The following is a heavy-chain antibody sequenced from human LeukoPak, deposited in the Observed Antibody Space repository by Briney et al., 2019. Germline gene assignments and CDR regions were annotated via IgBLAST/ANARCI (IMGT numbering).Heavy chain of an antibody. CDR3: ARAKMTTMTGRARFDY. CDR2: IYYSGST. V-gene: IGHV4-31*03. D-gene: IGHD4-17*01. J-gene: IGHJ4*02. Sequence: PSETLSLPCTVSGDTISSGGYYWSWIRQHPGKGLEWIGYIYYSGSTYYNPSLKSRVTISVDTSKNQFSLKLSSVTAADTAVYYCARAKMTTMTGRARFDYWGQGTLVTVSS. CDR1: GDTISSGGYY.